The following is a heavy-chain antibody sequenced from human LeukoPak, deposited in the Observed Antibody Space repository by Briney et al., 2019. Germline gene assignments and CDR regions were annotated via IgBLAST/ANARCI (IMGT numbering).Heavy chain of an antibody. CDR2: IKQDGSEK. D-gene: IGHD6-19*01. Sequence: GGSLRLSCAASGFTFSSYWMSWVRQAPGKGLEWVANIKQDGSEKYYVDSVKGRFTISRDNAKNSLYLQMNSLRAEDTAVYYCARDQSYSSGWYGGNYYFDYWGQGTLVTVSS. V-gene: IGHV3-7*01. J-gene: IGHJ4*02. CDR3: ARDQSYSSGWYGGNYYFDY. CDR1: GFTFSSYW.